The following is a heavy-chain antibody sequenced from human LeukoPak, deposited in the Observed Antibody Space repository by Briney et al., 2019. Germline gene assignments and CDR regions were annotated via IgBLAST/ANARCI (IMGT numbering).Heavy chain of an antibody. Sequence: PGGSLRLSCAASGFTVSSNDMSWVRQAPGKGLEWVSVIYSGGSTYYADSVKGRFTISRDNSKNTLYLQMNSLRAEDTAVYYCARSSYSSGWFDAFDIWGQGTMVTVSS. J-gene: IGHJ3*02. D-gene: IGHD6-19*01. CDR2: IYSGGST. CDR1: GFTVSSND. CDR3: ARSSYSSGWFDAFDI. V-gene: IGHV3-66*01.